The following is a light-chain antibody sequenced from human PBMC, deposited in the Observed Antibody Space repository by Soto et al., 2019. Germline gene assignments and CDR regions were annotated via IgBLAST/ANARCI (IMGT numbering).Light chain of an antibody. CDR3: QQYNSYRT. Sequence: DIQMTQSPSSLSASVGDRVTITCRASQSISSYLNWYQQKPGKAPKLLIYDASSLERGVPSRFSGSGSGTEFTLTISSLQPDDFATYYCQQYNSYRTFGQGTKVDIK. V-gene: IGKV1-5*01. CDR2: DAS. CDR1: QSISSY. J-gene: IGKJ1*01.